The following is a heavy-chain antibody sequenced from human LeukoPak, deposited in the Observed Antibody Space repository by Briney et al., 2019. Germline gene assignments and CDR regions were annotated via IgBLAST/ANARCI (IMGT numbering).Heavy chain of an antibody. CDR2: IYVTGT. V-gene: IGHV4-4*09. CDR3: ATDRDVRWFFH. J-gene: IGHJ4*02. Sequence: SETLSLTCTVSGGSIGTYYWSWIRQSPGKGLEWIGYIYVTGTRYNPYLQSRVTISVDTSKNQFSLKVTSVTAADTAMHYCATDRDVRWFFHWGQGTLVTVSS. CDR1: GGSIGTYY. D-gene: IGHD4-23*01.